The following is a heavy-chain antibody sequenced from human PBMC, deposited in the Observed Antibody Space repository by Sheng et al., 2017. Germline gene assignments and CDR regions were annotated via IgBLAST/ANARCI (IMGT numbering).Heavy chain of an antibody. V-gene: IGHV1-69*02. CDR2: IIPILGIA. J-gene: IGHJ5*02. CDR1: GGTFSSYT. D-gene: IGHD2-21*02. CDR3: ARVFYGGNSANWFDP. Sequence: QVQLVQSGAEVKKPGSSVKVSCKASGGTFSSYTISWVRQAPGQGLEWMGRIIPILGIANYAQKFQGRVTITADKSTSTAYMELSSLRSEDTAVYYCARVFYGGNSANWFDPWGQGTLVTVSS.